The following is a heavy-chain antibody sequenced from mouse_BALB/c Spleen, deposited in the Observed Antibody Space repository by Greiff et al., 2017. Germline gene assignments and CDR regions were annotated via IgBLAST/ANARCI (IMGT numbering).Heavy chain of an antibody. CDR1: GYTFTDYA. D-gene: IGHD2-4*01. J-gene: IGHJ4*01. CDR2: ISTYYGNT. Sequence: QVQLKESGPELVRPGVSVKISCKGSGYTFTDYAMHWVKQSHAKSLEWIGVISTYYGNTNYNQKFKGKATMTVDKSSSTAYMELARLTSEDSAIYYCARGGIIEMDYWGQGTSVTVSS. CDR3: ARGGIIEMDY. V-gene: IGHV1-67*01.